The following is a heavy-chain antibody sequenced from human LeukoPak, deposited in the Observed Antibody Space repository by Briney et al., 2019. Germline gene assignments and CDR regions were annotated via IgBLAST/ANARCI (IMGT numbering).Heavy chain of an antibody. D-gene: IGHD1-26*01. CDR3: ATSGGYYSVDAFDI. CDR1: GGSISSGDYY. V-gene: IGHV4-30-4*08. J-gene: IGHJ3*02. Sequence: SETLSLTCTVSGGSISSGDYYWSWIRQSPGKGLEWIGYIYYSGSTYYNPSLKSRVTISVDTSKNQFSLKLSSVTAADTAVYYCATSGGYYSVDAFDIWGQGTMVTVSS. CDR2: IYYSGST.